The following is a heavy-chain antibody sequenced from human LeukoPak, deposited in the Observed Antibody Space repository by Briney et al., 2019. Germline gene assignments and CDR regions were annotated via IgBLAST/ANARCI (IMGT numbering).Heavy chain of an antibody. CDR3: AKDRRHSSGYIDY. CDR2: ISWNSGSI. D-gene: IGHD3-22*01. J-gene: IGHJ4*02. Sequence: GGSLRLSCAASGFTFSSYAMHWVRQAPGKGLEWVSGISWNSGSIGYADSVKGRFTISRDNAKNSQYLQMNSLRAEDTALYYCAKDRRHSSGYIDYWGQGTLVTVSS. CDR1: GFTFSSYA. V-gene: IGHV3-9*01.